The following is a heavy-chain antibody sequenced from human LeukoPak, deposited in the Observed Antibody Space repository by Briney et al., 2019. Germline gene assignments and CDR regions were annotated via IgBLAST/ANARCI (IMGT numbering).Heavy chain of an antibody. CDR3: ASGARRTSCLDY. J-gene: IGHJ4*02. CDR1: GFTVSSNY. D-gene: IGHD2-2*01. V-gene: IGHV3-53*01. CDR2: LYSGDGA. Sequence: PGGSLRLSCAASGFTVSSNYMSWVRQAPGKGLDWVSVLYSGDGAYYADSVKGRFSISRDNSKNTLYLQMNSLRAEDTAVYYCASGARRTSCLDYWGQGTLVTVSS.